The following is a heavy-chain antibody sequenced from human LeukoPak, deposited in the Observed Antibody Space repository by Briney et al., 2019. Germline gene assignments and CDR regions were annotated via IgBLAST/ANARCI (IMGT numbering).Heavy chain of an antibody. V-gene: IGHV4-30-2*01. J-gene: IGHJ6*02. Sequence: ASETLSLTCTVSGGSISSGGYSWSWIRQPPGKGLEWIGYIYHSGSTYYNPSLKSRVTISVDRSKNQFSLKLSSVTAADTAVYYCARDHNSCSGGSCYSYGMDVWGQGTTVTVSS. CDR1: GGSISSGGYS. CDR3: ARDHNSCSGGSCYSYGMDV. CDR2: IYHSGST. D-gene: IGHD2-15*01.